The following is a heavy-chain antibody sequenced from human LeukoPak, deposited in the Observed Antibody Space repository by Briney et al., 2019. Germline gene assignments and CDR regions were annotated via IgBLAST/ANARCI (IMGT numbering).Heavy chain of an antibody. V-gene: IGHV1-69*04. Sequence: ASVKVSCKASGDNFSSYVITWVRQAPGQGLEWMGRIIPTFDVANFAQIFKGRVTITADKSTNTAHLELSSLRSEDTAVYYCAREGVYSPDPSSYHRHAFDVRGKGTVVIVSS. D-gene: IGHD3-16*02. J-gene: IGHJ3*01. CDR2: IIPTFDVA. CDR3: AREGVYSPDPSSYHRHAFDV. CDR1: GDNFSSYV.